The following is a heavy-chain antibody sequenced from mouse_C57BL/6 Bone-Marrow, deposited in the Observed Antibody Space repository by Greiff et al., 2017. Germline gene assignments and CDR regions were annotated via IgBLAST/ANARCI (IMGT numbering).Heavy chain of an antibody. CDR3: TTYDYGGFAY. CDR2: IDPENGDT. CDR1: GFNIKDDY. D-gene: IGHD2-4*01. J-gene: IGHJ3*01. V-gene: IGHV14-4*01. Sequence: VQLQQSGAELVRPGASVKLSCTASGFNIKDDYMHWVKQRPEQGLEWIGWIDPENGDTEYASKFQGKATITADTSSNTAYLQLSSLTSEDTAVYYCTTYDYGGFAYWGQGTLVTVSA.